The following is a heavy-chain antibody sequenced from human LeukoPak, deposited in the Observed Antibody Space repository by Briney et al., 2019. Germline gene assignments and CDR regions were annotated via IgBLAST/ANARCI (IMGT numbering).Heavy chain of an antibody. CDR2: IYYSGST. CDR1: GGSISSYY. D-gene: IGHD4-17*01. V-gene: IGHV4-59*01. Sequence: TTSETLSLTCTVSGGSISSYYWSWIRQPPGKGLEWIGYIYYSGSTNYNPSLKSRVTISVDTSKNQFSLKLSSVTAADTAVYYCARYHYGDYEGGNWFDPWGQGTLVTVSS. J-gene: IGHJ5*02. CDR3: ARYHYGDYEGGNWFDP.